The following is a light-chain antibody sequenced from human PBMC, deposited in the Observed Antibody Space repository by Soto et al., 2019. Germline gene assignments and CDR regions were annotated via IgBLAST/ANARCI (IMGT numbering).Light chain of an antibody. J-gene: IGKJ1*01. CDR1: QSVGSY. Sequence: EIVLTQSPATLSLSPGERATLSCRASQSVGSYFAWYQQTPGQAPRLLIYDASNRATGIPARICGTWSGTDLTLLNGCLVAADFAADYCQHRRTVGQGTRVEV. V-gene: IGKV3-11*01. CDR3: QHRRT. CDR2: DAS.